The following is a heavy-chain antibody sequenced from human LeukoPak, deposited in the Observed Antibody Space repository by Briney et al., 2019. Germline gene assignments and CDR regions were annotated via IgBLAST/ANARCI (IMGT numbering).Heavy chain of an antibody. Sequence: SETLSLTCTVSGGSISSYYWSWIRQPPGKGLEWIGYIYYNGSTNYNPSLKSRVTISVDTSKNQFSLKLSSVTAADTAVYYCTATPLVATMAETWGQGTLVTVSS. J-gene: IGHJ5*02. CDR1: GGSISSYY. V-gene: IGHV4-59*01. D-gene: IGHD5-12*01. CDR3: TATPLVATMAET. CDR2: IYYNGST.